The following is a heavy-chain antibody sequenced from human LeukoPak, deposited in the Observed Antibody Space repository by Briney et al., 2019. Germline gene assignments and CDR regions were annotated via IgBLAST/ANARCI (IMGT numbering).Heavy chain of an antibody. V-gene: IGHV3-7*01. CDR2: IKQDGSEK. CDR1: GFTSSSYW. CDR3: VREWQGYSSSRRGYYYYMDV. J-gene: IGHJ6*03. D-gene: IGHD6-6*01. Sequence: GGSLRLSCAASGFTSSSYWMSWVRQAPGKGLEWVANIKQDGSEKYYVDSVKGRFTISRDNAKNSLYLQMNSLRAEDTAVYYCVREWQGYSSSRRGYYYYMDVWGKGTTVTVSS.